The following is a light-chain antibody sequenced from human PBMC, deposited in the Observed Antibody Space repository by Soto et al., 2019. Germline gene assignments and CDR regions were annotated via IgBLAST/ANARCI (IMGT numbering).Light chain of an antibody. J-gene: IGKJ1*01. CDR3: QQYSNSPQT. CDR1: QSVSSGY. CDR2: GAS. V-gene: IGKV3-20*01. Sequence: EIVLTQSPATLSLSPGERATLSCRASQSVSSGYLAWYQQKPGQAPSLLIYGASSRATGIPDRFSGSGSGTDFTLTISRLEPEDFAVYFCQQYSNSPQTFGQGTKVDIK.